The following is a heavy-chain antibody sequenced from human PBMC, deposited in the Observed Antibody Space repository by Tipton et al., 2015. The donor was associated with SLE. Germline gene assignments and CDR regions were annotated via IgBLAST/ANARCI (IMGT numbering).Heavy chain of an antibody. CDR1: GFTFSDNV. Sequence: SLRLSCAASGFTFSDNVMHWVRQAPGKGLEWVAFIGYDGSNKFSSDSLRGRFTITRDNSKNTLYLQMNSLRVEDTAVYYCAKEGSMVQGLFALADYWGQGTLATVCS. V-gene: IGHV3-30*02. CDR3: AKEGSMVQGLFALADY. D-gene: IGHD3-10*01. J-gene: IGHJ4*02. CDR2: IGYDGSNK.